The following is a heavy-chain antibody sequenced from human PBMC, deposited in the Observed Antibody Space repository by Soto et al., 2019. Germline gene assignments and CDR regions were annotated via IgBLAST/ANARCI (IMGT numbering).Heavy chain of an antibody. CDR1: GVSISSSNW. V-gene: IGHV4-4*02. J-gene: IGHJ4*01. Sequence: QVQLQESGPGLVKPSGTLSLSGAVSGVSISSSNWWTWVRQPPGKGLEWIGEIYHAGNTNYNPSLKSRVTISVDKYENQLSLKLNSVTAADTAVYYCARRPDTARQWGFDCWGHGTLVTISS. CDR3: ARRPDTARQWGFDC. D-gene: IGHD5-18*01. CDR2: IYHAGNT.